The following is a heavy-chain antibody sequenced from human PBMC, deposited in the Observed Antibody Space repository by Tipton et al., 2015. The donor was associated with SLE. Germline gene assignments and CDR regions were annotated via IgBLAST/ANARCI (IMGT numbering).Heavy chain of an antibody. Sequence: TLSLTCTVSGASISSYYWSWIRQPPGKGLEWIGYISYSGRTKYNPSLMSRVTISVDTSKNQFSLHLTSVTSADTAVYYCGHYFYDATGNQAVDEWGQGALVTVSS. J-gene: IGHJ4*02. D-gene: IGHD3-22*01. CDR2: ISYSGRT. CDR3: GHYFYDATGNQAVDE. CDR1: GASISSYY. V-gene: IGHV4-59*01.